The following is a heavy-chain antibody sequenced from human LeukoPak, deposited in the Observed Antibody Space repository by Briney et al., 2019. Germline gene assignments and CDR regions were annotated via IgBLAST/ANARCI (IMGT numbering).Heavy chain of an antibody. V-gene: IGHV3-30-3*01. J-gene: IGHJ4*02. CDR2: ISYDGSNK. D-gene: IGHD3-22*01. CDR3: ARVGPWASPTPVIDSSGPDNPPG. Sequence: PGGSLRLSCAASGFTFSSYAMHWVRQAPGKGLEWVAVISYDGSNKYYADSVKGRFTISRDNSKNTLYLQMNSLRAEDTAVYYCARVGPWASPTPVIDSSGPDNPPGGGQGTLVTVSS. CDR1: GFTFSSYA.